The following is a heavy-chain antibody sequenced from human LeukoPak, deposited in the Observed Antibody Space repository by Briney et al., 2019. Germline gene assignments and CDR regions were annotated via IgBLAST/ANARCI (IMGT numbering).Heavy chain of an antibody. Sequence: ASVTVSCKASGYTFTSYDINWVRQAPGQGLEWMGWMNPNSGNTGYAQKFQGRVTMTRNTSISTAYMELSSLRSEDTAVYYCARGVAARAYYYDSSGYPEDYWGQGTLVAVSS. D-gene: IGHD3-22*01. CDR3: ARGVAARAYYYDSSGYPEDY. V-gene: IGHV1-8*01. CDR2: MNPNSGNT. J-gene: IGHJ4*02. CDR1: GYTFTSYD.